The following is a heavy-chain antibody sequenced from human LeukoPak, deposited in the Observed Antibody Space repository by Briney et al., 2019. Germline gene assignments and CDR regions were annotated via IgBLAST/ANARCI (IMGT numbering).Heavy chain of an antibody. Sequence: GGSLRPSCATSGFTFSSYVMSWVRQAPGKGLEWVSALSGSSDSTYYADSVKGRFTISRDNFKNTLYLQMNSLRAEDTAVYYCTKGSGSSRPYYFDYWGQGTLVTVS. CDR2: LSGSSDST. J-gene: IGHJ4*02. CDR3: TKGSGSSRPYYFDY. CDR1: GFTFSSYV. V-gene: IGHV3-23*01. D-gene: IGHD6-6*01.